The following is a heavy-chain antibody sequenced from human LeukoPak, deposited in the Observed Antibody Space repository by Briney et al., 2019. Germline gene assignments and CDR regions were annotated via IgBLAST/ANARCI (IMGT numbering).Heavy chain of an antibody. V-gene: IGHV4-59*01. D-gene: IGHD2-21*02. Sequence: PSETLSLTCTVSGGSISSYYWSWIRQPPGKGLEWIGYIYYSGSTNYNPSLKSRVTISVDTSKNQFSLKLSSVTAADTAVYYCAREGRYCGGDCYSVVWGQGTLVTVSS. CDR1: GGSISSYY. J-gene: IGHJ4*02. CDR3: AREGRYCGGDCYSVV. CDR2: IYYSGST.